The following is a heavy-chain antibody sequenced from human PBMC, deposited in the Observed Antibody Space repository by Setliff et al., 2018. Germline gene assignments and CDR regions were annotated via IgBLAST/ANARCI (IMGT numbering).Heavy chain of an antibody. Sequence: ASVKVSCKTSGYPFTNYGLSWVRQAPGQGLEWMGWISGHNGDTKLAQNFQGRVTVTTDTFTNTGYMELRSLRSDDTAFYYCGVGTTPFHGFDFWGQGTMVTVS. V-gene: IGHV1-18*01. CDR1: GYPFTNYG. D-gene: IGHD1-26*01. CDR3: GVGTTPFHGFDF. J-gene: IGHJ3*01. CDR2: ISGHNGDT.